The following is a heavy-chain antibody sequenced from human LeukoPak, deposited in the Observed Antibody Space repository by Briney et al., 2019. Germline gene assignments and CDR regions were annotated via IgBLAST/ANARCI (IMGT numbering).Heavy chain of an antibody. CDR3: ARNWNAESAFDY. V-gene: IGHV3-74*01. Sequence: GGSLRLSCAASGFTFSDHFMDWVRQAPGKGLVWVSRINSDGSSTSYADSVKGRFTISRDNAKNTLYLQMNSLRAEDTAVYYCARNWNAESAFDYWGQGTLVTVSS. CDR1: GFTFSDHF. CDR2: INSDGSST. J-gene: IGHJ4*02. D-gene: IGHD1-1*01.